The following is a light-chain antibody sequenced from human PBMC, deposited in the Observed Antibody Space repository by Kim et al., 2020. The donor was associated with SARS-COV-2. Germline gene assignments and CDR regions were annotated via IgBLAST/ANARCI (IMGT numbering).Light chain of an antibody. J-gene: IGKJ4*01. CDR2: GAS. V-gene: IGKV1-9*01. CDR1: QGISSY. Sequence: SGGDRVTITCRASQGISSYLAWYQQKPGKAPKLLIYGASTLQSGVPSRFSGSGSGTEFTLTISSLQPEDFATYYCQQLNSYPRLTFGGGTKVDIK. CDR3: QQLNSYPRLT.